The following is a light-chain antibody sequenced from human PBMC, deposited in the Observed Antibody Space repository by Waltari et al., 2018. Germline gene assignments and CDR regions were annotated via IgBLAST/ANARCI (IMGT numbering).Light chain of an antibody. CDR3: QAWDSSSTVV. CDR1: NLGNRY. V-gene: IGLV3-1*01. CDR2: QDH. Sequence: SYELTQPPSVSVSPGQTASITCSGDNLGNRYVSWYKQAPGQSPILVIYQDHQRPSAIPERFYGSNSGNTAPLTISVTQAVDEADYCCQAWDSSSTVVFGGGTKLTVL. J-gene: IGLJ2*01.